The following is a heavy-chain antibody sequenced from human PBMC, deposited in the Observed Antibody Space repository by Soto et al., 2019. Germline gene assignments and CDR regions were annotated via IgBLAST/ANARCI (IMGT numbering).Heavy chain of an antibody. CDR3: ARDQLADYYDSSGPTGDY. V-gene: IGHV1-18*01. CDR2: ISAYNGNT. J-gene: IGHJ4*02. CDR1: GYTFTSYG. D-gene: IGHD3-22*01. Sequence: ASVKVSCKASGYTFTSYGISWVRQAPGQGLEWMGWISAYNGNTNYAQKLQGRVTMTTDTSTSTAYMELRSLRSDDTAVYYCARDQLADYYDSSGPTGDYRGQGTLVTVSS.